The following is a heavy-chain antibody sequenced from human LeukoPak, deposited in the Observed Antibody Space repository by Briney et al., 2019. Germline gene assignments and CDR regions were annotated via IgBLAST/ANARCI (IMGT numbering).Heavy chain of an antibody. CDR1: GGSLSSHC. V-gene: IGHV4-38-2*02. CDR3: ARVDHGGARISY. D-gene: IGHD3-16*01. Sequence: PSETLSLTCTVSGGSLSSHCWTWLRQPPGKGLEWIGSIYHSGSTYYNPSLKSRVTISVDTSKNQFSLKLSSVTAADTAVYYCARVDHGGARISYWGQGTLVTVSS. CDR2: IYHSGST. J-gene: IGHJ4*02.